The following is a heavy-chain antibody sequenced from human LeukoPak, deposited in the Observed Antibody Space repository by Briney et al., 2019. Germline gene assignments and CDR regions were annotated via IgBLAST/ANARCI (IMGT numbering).Heavy chain of an antibody. CDR1: GGSISSYY. Sequence: EPSETLSLTCTVSGGSISSYYWSWIRQPPGKGLEWIGYIYYSGSTNYNPSLKSRLTISVDASKNQFSLKLSSVTATDTAVYYCASLTTVTQGYFDYWGQGTLVTVSS. CDR3: ASLTTVTQGYFDY. V-gene: IGHV4-59*08. J-gene: IGHJ4*02. CDR2: IYYSGST. D-gene: IGHD4-17*01.